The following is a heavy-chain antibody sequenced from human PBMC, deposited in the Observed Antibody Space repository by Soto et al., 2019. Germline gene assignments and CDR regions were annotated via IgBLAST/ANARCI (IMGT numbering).Heavy chain of an antibody. V-gene: IGHV4-39*01. CDR1: GGSISSSSYY. D-gene: IGHD2-15*01. Sequence: QLQLQESGPGLVKPSETLSLTCTVSGGSISSSSYYWGWIRQPPGKGLEWIGSIYYSGSTYYNPSLNSRVPTSRDSSKTPFSLYPSSVTAACTAAYFCATPVVASCSCARCYSPHLPRFAPWGQGTLVTVSS. CDR3: ATPVVASCSCARCYSPHLPRFAP. J-gene: IGHJ5*02. CDR2: IYYSGST.